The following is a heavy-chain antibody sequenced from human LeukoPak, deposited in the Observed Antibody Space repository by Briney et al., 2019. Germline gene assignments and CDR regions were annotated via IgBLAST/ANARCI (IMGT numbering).Heavy chain of an antibody. CDR2: IYYSGST. D-gene: IGHD2-2*01. CDR3: ARAYCSSTSCYQGSRWFDP. J-gene: IGHJ5*02. Sequence: PSETLSLTCTVSGGSISSGGYYWSWIRQHPGKGLGWIGYIYYSGSTYYNPSLKSRVTISVDTSKNQFSLKLSSVTAADTAVYYCARAYCSSTSCYQGSRWFDPWGQGTLVTVSS. CDR1: GGSISSGGYY. V-gene: IGHV4-31*03.